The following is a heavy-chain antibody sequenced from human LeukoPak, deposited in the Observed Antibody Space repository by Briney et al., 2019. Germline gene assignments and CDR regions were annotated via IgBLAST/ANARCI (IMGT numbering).Heavy chain of an antibody. Sequence: TGGSLRLSCAASGFTFSNFAMSWVRQAPGKGLEWVSAISGSGGSTYYADSVKGRFTISRDNSKNTLYLQMNSLRAEDTAVYYCATRRATVTTSYFDYWGQGTLVTVSS. CDR2: ISGSGGST. CDR1: GFTFSNFA. CDR3: ATRRATVTTSYFDY. V-gene: IGHV3-23*01. J-gene: IGHJ4*02. D-gene: IGHD4-17*01.